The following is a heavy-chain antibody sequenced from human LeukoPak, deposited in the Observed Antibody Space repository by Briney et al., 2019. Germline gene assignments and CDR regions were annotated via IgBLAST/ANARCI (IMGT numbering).Heavy chain of an antibody. D-gene: IGHD6-19*01. CDR3: AKDGGGPSYSSGWGGYFDY. J-gene: IGHJ4*02. V-gene: IGHV3-23*01. Sequence: GGSLRLSCAASGFTFNSYALSWVRQPPGKGLEWVSDIRGSGGSTYYGDSVKGRFTISRDNSKNTLYLQMNSLRAEDTAVYYCAKDGGGPSYSSGWGGYFDYWGQGTLVTVSS. CDR2: IRGSGGST. CDR1: GFTFNSYA.